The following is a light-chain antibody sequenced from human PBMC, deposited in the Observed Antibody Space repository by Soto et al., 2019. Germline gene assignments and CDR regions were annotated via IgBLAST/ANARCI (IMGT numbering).Light chain of an antibody. CDR3: QQYGSSHTWT. CDR2: LAS. J-gene: IGKJ1*01. CDR1: QSVSSRY. V-gene: IGKV3-20*01. Sequence: EIVLTQYPATLSVSPGERATLSCGASQSVSSRYLAWYQQKPRQASRLLIYLASSRATGIPDRFSGSGSGTDFTLTISRLETEDFAVYYCQQYGSSHTWTFGHGTKVDIK.